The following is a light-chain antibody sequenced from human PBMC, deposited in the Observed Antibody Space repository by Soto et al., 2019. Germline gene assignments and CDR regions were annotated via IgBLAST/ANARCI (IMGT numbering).Light chain of an antibody. CDR1: TSNIGTNH. CDR3: ASWDESQSGFGL. CDR2: ATD. J-gene: IGLJ3*02. Sequence: QSVLTQPPSAAGTPGQRVIISCSGSTSNIGTNHVNWYQQFPGTAPKLLIFATDRRPSGVPARFSGSKSGTSASLAISGLQSVDEADYYCASWDESQSGFGLFGGGTKLTVL. V-gene: IGLV1-44*01.